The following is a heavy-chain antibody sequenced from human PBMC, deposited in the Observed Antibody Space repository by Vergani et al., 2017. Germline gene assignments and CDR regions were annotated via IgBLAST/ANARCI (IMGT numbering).Heavy chain of an antibody. D-gene: IGHD3-22*01. V-gene: IGHV4-34*01. J-gene: IGHJ3*02. CDR1: GGSFSGYY. CDR2: INHSGST. Sequence: QVQLQQWGAGLLKPSETLSLTCAVYGGSFSGYYWSWIRQPPGKGLEWIGEINHSGSTNYNPSLKSRVTISVDTSKNQFSLKLSSVTAADTAVYYCARVLGFTYYYDSSGFRSFDIWGQGTMVTVSS. CDR3: ARVLGFTYYYDSSGFRSFDI.